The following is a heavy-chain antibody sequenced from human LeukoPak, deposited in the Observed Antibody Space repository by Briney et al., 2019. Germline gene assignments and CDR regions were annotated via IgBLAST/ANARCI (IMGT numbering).Heavy chain of an antibody. D-gene: IGHD3-16*01. J-gene: IGHJ4*02. CDR1: GGSISSGGYY. Sequence: SETLSLTCTVSGGSISSGGYYWSWIRQHPGKGLEWIGYIYYSGSTYYNPSLKSRVTISVDTSKNQFSLKLSSVTAADTAVYYRARVGDYVWGSYPLDYWGQGTLVTVSS. CDR2: IYYSGST. V-gene: IGHV4-31*03. CDR3: ARVGDYVWGSYPLDY.